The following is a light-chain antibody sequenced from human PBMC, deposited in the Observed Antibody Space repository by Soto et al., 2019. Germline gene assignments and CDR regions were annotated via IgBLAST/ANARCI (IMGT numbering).Light chain of an antibody. CDR1: QDISNY. CDR3: QQYDNLPLT. Sequence: DIQMTQSPSSLSASVGDRVTITCQASQDISNYLNWYQQKPGKAPKLLIYDASNLETGVPSRFSGSGSETDFTFTISSLQPEDIAKYYCQQYDNLPLTFGGGNKVEIK. V-gene: IGKV1-33*01. CDR2: DAS. J-gene: IGKJ4*01.